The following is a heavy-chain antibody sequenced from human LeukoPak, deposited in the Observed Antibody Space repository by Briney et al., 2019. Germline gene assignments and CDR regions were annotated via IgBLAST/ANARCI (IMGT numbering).Heavy chain of an antibody. CDR1: GFTFSGYS. D-gene: IGHD3-10*01. Sequence: GGSLRLSCVASGFTFSGYSMNWVRQAPGKGLEWVSYINIGSSNILYSDSVKGRLTISRDDAKNSLYLQMNSLRDEDTAMYYCARDHLWAFDYWGQGTLVTVSS. CDR3: ARDHLWAFDY. CDR2: INIGSSNI. V-gene: IGHV3-48*02. J-gene: IGHJ4*02.